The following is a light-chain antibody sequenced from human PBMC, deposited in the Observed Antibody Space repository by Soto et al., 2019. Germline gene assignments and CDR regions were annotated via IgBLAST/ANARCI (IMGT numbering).Light chain of an antibody. CDR1: SSDVGGYNY. CDR3: CSYTITSTAFI. CDR2: EVT. V-gene: IGLV2-14*01. Sequence: QSALTQPASVSGSPGQSITISCTGTSSDVGGYNYVSWYQQHPGKAPKLMIYEVTNRPSGVSNRFSGSKSGNTASLTISGLQTEDEADYYCCSYTITSTAFIFGTGTKVTVL. J-gene: IGLJ1*01.